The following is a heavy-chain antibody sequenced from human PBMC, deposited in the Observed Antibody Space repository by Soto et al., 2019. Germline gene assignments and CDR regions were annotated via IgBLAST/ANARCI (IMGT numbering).Heavy chain of an antibody. J-gene: IGHJ5*02. CDR1: GFTFRSYD. CDR2: ISSSGGST. D-gene: IGHD6-13*01. CDR3: VRGSSSWYATNWFDT. V-gene: IGHV3-64D*06. Sequence: PXGSLRLSCSASGFTFRSYDMHWVRQAPGKGLEYVSAISSSGGSTYYADSVKGRFTISRDNSKNTLYLQMSSLRAEDTAVYHCVRGSSSWYATNWFDTWGQGTLVTVSS.